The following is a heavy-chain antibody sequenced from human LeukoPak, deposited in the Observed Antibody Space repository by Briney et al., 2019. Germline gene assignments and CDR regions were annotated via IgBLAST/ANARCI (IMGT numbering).Heavy chain of an antibody. Sequence: AGSLTLSCAASGFTFSDYYMSWIRQAPGKGLEWVSYISSSGSTKYYAASVKGRFTISRDNTKNSLYLQMNSLRAENTAVYYWTRDFDWFRNQFDYWGQGTLGTVSS. D-gene: IGHD3-9*01. CDR1: GFTFSDYY. CDR2: ISSSGSTK. CDR3: TRDFDWFRNQFDY. V-gene: IGHV3-11*04. J-gene: IGHJ4*02.